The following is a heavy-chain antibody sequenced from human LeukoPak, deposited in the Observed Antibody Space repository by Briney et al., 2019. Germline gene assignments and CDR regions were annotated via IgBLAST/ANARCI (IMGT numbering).Heavy chain of an antibody. CDR3: TRDTSASFDY. J-gene: IGHJ4*02. V-gene: IGHV3-74*01. CDR2: INSDGSST. CDR1: GFTFSSYW. D-gene: IGHD3-16*01. Sequence: PGGSLRLSCAASGFTFSSYWMHWVRQAPGKGLVWVSRINSDGSSTNYADSVKGRFTTSRDNAKNTLYLQMNSLRVEDTAVYYCTRDTSASFDYWGQGTLVTVSS.